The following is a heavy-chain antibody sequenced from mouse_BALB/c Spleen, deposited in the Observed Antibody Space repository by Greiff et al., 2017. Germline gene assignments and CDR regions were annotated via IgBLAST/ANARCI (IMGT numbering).Heavy chain of an antibody. CDR3: ARGGYYYGSSPAWFAY. V-gene: IGHV1-9*01. CDR1: GYTFSSYW. J-gene: IGHJ3*01. Sequence: QVQLQQSGAELMKPGASVKISCKATGYTFSSYWIEWVKQRPGHGLEWIGEILPGSGSTNYNEKFKGKATFTADTSSNTAYMQLSSLTSEDSAVYYCARGGYYYGSSPAWFAYWGQGTLVTVSA. D-gene: IGHD1-1*01. CDR2: ILPGSGST.